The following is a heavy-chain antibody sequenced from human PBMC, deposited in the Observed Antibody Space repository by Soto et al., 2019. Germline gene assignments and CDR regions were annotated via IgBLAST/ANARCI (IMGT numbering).Heavy chain of an antibody. V-gene: IGHV1-24*01. CDR3: ATPRTSYETRGLDF. CDR2: LDPEDGEP. J-gene: IGHJ4*02. CDR1: GHTLRELS. D-gene: IGHD3-22*01. Sequence: ASVKVSCKIFGHTLRELSMCWVRQAPGKGLEWMGGLDPEDGEPVYAPKFQGRVTMTEDTSRDTAYMEVSSLRSEDTAVYYCATPRTSYETRGLDFWAKDTLVTVSS.